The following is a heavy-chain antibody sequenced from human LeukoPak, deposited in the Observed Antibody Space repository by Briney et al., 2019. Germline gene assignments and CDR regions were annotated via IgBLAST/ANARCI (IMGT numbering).Heavy chain of an antibody. D-gene: IGHD6-13*01. Sequence: TGGSLRLSCAASGFTFRSHWMHWVRQVPGKGLVWVSHISTDGTTTNYADSVKGRLSISRDNAKSSLYLQMNSLRVEDTAVYYCARDRHGYFDYWGQGTLVTVSS. V-gene: IGHV3-74*01. CDR3: ARDRHGYFDY. CDR2: ISTDGTTT. J-gene: IGHJ4*02. CDR1: GFTFRSHW.